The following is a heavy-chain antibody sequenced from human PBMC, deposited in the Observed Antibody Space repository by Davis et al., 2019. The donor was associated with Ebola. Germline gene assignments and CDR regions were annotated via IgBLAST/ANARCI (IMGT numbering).Heavy chain of an antibody. J-gene: IGHJ2*01. Sequence: GESLKISCAASGFTLSGYTLSWVRQAPGKGLEWVSSIRGSNDNTWHADSVKGRFTIFRDNSKSTLYLQMNSLRAEDTVVYYCANSPNWGSVPNWYFDLWGRGTLVTVSS. CDR2: IRGSNDNT. V-gene: IGHV3-23*01. D-gene: IGHD7-27*01. CDR1: GFTLSGYT. CDR3: ANSPNWGSVPNWYFDL.